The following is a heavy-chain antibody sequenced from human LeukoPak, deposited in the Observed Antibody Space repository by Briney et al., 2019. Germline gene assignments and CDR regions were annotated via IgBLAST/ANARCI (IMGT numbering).Heavy chain of an antibody. CDR1: GYTFTGYY. D-gene: IGHD3-3*01. Sequence: ASVKVSCKASGYTFTGYYMHWVRQAPGQGLEWMGWINPNSGGTNYAQKFQGRVTMTRNTSIDTAYMELSSLRSEDTAVYYCARFRSGTDYWGQGTLVTVSS. J-gene: IGHJ4*02. CDR2: INPNSGGT. CDR3: ARFRSGTDY. V-gene: IGHV1-2*02.